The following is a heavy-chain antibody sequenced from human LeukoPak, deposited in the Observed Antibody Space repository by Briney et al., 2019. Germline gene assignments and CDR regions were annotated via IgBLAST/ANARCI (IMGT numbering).Heavy chain of an antibody. Sequence: VASVKVSCKASGGTFSSYAISWVRQAPGQGLEWMGWMNPNSGNTGYAQKFQGRVTITRNTSISTAYMELSSLRSEDTAVYYCARGPVSSGWIRGYYYYYYMDVWGKGTTVTVSS. CDR3: ARGPVSSGWIRGYYYYYYMDV. J-gene: IGHJ6*03. D-gene: IGHD6-19*01. CDR2: MNPNSGNT. V-gene: IGHV1-8*03. CDR1: GGTFSSYA.